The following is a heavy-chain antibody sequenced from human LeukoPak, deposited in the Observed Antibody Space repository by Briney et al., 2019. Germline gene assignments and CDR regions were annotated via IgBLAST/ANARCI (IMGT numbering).Heavy chain of an antibody. J-gene: IGHJ3*02. Sequence: PSETLSLTCAVSGGSISSSNWWSWVRQPPGKGLEWIGYIYYSGSTYYNPSLKSRVTISVDTSKNQFSLKLSSVTAADTAVYYCAREKSRVDAFDIWGQGTMVTVSS. CDR3: AREKSRVDAFDI. CDR1: GGSISSSNW. D-gene: IGHD6-13*01. CDR2: IYYSGST. V-gene: IGHV4-4*02.